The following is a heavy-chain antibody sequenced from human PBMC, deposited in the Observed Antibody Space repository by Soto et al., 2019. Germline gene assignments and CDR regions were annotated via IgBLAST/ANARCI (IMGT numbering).Heavy chain of an antibody. CDR1: GLTFSIYS. V-gene: IGHV3-23*01. Sequence: GGSLRLSCAASGLTFSIYSMNWVRQAPGKGLEWVSTTGATGRTTYYADSVKGRFTVSRDNSKNTLDLQMSNLRAEDTAVYYCATVHNTSRSFDYWGQGTLVTVSS. J-gene: IGHJ4*02. D-gene: IGHD1-20*01. CDR3: ATVHNTSRSFDY. CDR2: TGATGRTT.